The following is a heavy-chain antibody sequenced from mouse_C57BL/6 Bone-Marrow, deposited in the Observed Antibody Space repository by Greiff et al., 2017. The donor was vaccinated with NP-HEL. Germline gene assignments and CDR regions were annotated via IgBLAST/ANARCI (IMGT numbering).Heavy chain of an antibody. CDR3: TTLYYDYDRFAY. J-gene: IGHJ3*01. D-gene: IGHD2-4*01. V-gene: IGHV14-4*01. Sequence: EVQLVESGAELVRPGASVKLSCTASGFNIKDDYMHWVKQRPEQGLEWIGWIDPENGDTEYASKFQGKATITADTSSNTAYLQLSSLTSVDTAVYYCTTLYYDYDRFAYWGQGTLVTVSA. CDR1: GFNIKDDY. CDR2: IDPENGDT.